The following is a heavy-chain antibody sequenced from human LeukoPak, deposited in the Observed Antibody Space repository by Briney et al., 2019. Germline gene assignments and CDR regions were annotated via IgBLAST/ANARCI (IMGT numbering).Heavy chain of an antibody. Sequence: PSQTLSLTCTVSGGSISSGSYYWSWIWQPAGKGLEWIGRIYTSGSTNYNPSLKSRVTISVDTSKNQFSLKLSSVTAADTAVYYCARDRSNTYYYYMDVWGKGTTVTVSS. CDR1: GGSISSGSYY. CDR3: ARDRSNTYYYYMDV. D-gene: IGHD2-15*01. CDR2: IYTSGST. J-gene: IGHJ6*03. V-gene: IGHV4-61*02.